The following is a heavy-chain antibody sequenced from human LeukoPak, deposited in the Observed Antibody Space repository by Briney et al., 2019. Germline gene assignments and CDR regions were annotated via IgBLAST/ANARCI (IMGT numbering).Heavy chain of an antibody. CDR3: ARERDIVVVPAASEYYYYGMDV. J-gene: IGHJ6*02. D-gene: IGHD2-2*01. CDR2: INPNSGGT. V-gene: IGHV1-2*02. CDR1: GYTFTGYY. Sequence: ASVKVSCKASGYTFTGYYMHWVRQAPGQGLEWMGWINPNSGGTNYAQKFQGRVTMTRDTSISTAYMGLSRLRSDDTAVYNCARERDIVVVPAASEYYYYGMDVWGQGTTVTATS.